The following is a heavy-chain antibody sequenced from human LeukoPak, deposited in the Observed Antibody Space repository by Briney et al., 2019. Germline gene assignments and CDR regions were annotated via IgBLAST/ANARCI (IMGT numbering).Heavy chain of an antibody. D-gene: IGHD4-11*01. CDR1: GLSFSTYW. Sequence: GGSLRLSCVASGLSFSTYWMHWVRQSPGKGLVWVSRIKTDGSDTYYADSVRGRFTISRDNAKNTLYLQMDSLRAEDTAVYFCARGDYSSHTLWGQGTLVTVSS. CDR2: IKTDGSDT. J-gene: IGHJ4*02. CDR3: ARGDYSSHTL. V-gene: IGHV3-74*01.